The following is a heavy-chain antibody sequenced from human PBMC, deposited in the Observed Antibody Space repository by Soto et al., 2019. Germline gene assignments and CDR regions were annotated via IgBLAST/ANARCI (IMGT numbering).Heavy chain of an antibody. J-gene: IGHJ4*02. CDR2: ISAYNGNT. V-gene: IGHV1-18*04. D-gene: IGHD5-18*01. Sequence: ASVQVSCKASGYTFPRCGISWVRQAPGQGLEWMGWISAYNGNTNYAQKLQGRVTMTTDTSTSTAYMELRSLRSDDTAVYYCARARGYRYGSGIGYWGQGTLVTVSS. CDR1: GYTFPRCG. CDR3: ARARGYRYGSGIGY.